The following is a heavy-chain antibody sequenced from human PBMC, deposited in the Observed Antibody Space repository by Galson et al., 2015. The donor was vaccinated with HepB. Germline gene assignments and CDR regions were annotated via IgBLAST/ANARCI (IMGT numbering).Heavy chain of an antibody. D-gene: IGHD2-8*01. J-gene: IGHJ5*02. Sequence: SLRLSCAASGFIFHNYVMTWVRQAPGKGLDWVSAISGDSHTTYYADSVKGRFTISRDNSKNTLYLQMNNLKAEDTAVYYCAKIGTTNLDWFDPWGQGTLVTVSS. V-gene: IGHV3-23*01. CDR3: AKIGTTNLDWFDP. CDR2: ISGDSHTT. CDR1: GFIFHNYV.